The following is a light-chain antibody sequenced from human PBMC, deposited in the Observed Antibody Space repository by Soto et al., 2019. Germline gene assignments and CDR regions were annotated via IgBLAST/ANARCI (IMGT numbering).Light chain of an antibody. V-gene: IGLV2-14*03. CDR2: YVD. J-gene: IGLJ1*01. CDR3: CSYADGSIYF. Sequence: QSALTQPASVSGSPGQSITISCTGTSRDVGAYVYVSWYLQYPDKAPQLLIYYVDHRPSGVSSRFSGSKSGNTASLTISGLQAEDEGDYYCCSYADGSIYFFGTGTKLTVL. CDR1: SRDVGAYVY.